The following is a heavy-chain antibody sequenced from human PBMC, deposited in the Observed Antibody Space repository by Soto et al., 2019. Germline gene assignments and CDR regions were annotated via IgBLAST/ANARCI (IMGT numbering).Heavy chain of an antibody. V-gene: IGHV1-69*05. J-gene: IGHJ4*02. CDR3: ARVVIGPEYYFDY. CDR1: GGTFSSYA. CDR2: IIPIFGTA. D-gene: IGHD3-16*01. Sequence: SVKVSCKASGGTFSSYAISWVRQAPGQGLEWMGGIIPIFGTANYAQKFQGRVTMTTDTSTSTAYMELRSLRSDDTAVYYCARVVIGPEYYFDYWGQGTLVTVSS.